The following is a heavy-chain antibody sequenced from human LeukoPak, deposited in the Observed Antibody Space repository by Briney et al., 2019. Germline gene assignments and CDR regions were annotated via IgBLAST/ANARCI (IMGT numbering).Heavy chain of an antibody. CDR3: AGDTYYYDSSGNPTYYFDY. V-gene: IGHV4-39*07. CDR1: GGSISSSSYY. CDR2: IYYNEIT. Sequence: SETLSLTCTVSGGSISSSSYYWGWIRQPPGKGMEWIGSIYYNEITHYNPSLKSRITISVDTSKNQFSLKLSSVTAADTAVYYCAGDTYYYDSSGNPTYYFDYWGQGTLVTVSS. D-gene: IGHD3-22*01. J-gene: IGHJ4*02.